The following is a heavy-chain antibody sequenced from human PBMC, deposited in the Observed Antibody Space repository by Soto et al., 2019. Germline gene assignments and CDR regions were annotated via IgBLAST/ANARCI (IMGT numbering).Heavy chain of an antibody. CDR1: GFTFITSF. J-gene: IGHJ4*02. D-gene: IGHD6-19*01. CDR2: INQDGGGT. CDR3: ARYFRGSGRYFFDY. V-gene: IGHV3-7*03. Sequence: PGGSLRLSCGASGFTFITSFMGWFRQAPGKGLEWVANINQDGGGTYYVDSVEGRFTISRDNAKDSLYLQMNSLRGEDTAVYYCARYFRGSGRYFFDYWGQGTLVTVSS.